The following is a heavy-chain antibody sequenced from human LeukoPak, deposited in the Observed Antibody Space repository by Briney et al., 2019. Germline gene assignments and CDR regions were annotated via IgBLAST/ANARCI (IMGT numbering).Heavy chain of an antibody. CDR3: ARHYYYDSSGYTAFDI. D-gene: IGHD3-22*01. V-gene: IGHV4-59*08. CDR2: IYYSGST. J-gene: IGHJ3*02. CDR1: GGSISSYY. Sequence: PSETLSLTCTVSGGSISSYYWSWIRQPPGKGLAWIGYIYYSGSTNYNPSLKSRVTISVDASKNQFSLKLSSVTAADTAVYYCARHYYYDSSGYTAFDIWGQGTMVTVSS.